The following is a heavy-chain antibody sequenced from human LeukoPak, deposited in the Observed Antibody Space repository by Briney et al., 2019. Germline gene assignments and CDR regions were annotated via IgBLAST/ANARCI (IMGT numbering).Heavy chain of an antibody. D-gene: IGHD3-22*01. Sequence: GSLRLSCAASGFTFSSYAMHWVRQAPGKGLEWVSVISTDGRDKHHADSVKGRFTISRDNSKNTLHLQMNSLRADDTAVYYCARDSLTMIVGRQKRGLDYWGQGTLVTVSS. CDR2: ISTDGRDK. V-gene: IGHV3-30*03. J-gene: IGHJ4*02. CDR3: ARDSLTMIVGRQKRGLDY. CDR1: GFTFSSYA.